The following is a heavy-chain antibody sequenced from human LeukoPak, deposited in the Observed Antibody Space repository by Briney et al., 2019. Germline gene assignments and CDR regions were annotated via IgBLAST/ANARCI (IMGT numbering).Heavy chain of an antibody. V-gene: IGHV1-8*01. CDR3: ARSKPNSGWSWRV. CDR1: GYTFTSYD. D-gene: IGHD6-19*01. Sequence: GASVKGSRKASGYTFTSYDINWVRQATGQWLEWMGWMNPNSGNTGYAQKFQGRVTMTRNTSISTAYMELSSLRSEDTAVYYCARSKPNSGWSWRVWGQGTMVTVSS. J-gene: IGHJ3*01. CDR2: MNPNSGNT.